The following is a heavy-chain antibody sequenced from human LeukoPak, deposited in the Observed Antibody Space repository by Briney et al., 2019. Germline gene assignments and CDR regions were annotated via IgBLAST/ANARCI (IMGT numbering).Heavy chain of an antibody. J-gene: IGHJ4*02. V-gene: IGHV4-31*03. CDR3: ASRTGNGRTAYYFDY. D-gene: IGHD1-1*01. CDR1: GDSISSGGYY. Sequence: SQTLSLTCNVSGDSISSGGYYWSWIRQHPGKGLEWIGYMYYTGSTYYNPSLKSRVTISVDTSKNQFSLKLSSVTAADTAVYYCASRTGNGRTAYYFDYWGQGTLVTVSS. CDR2: MYYTGST.